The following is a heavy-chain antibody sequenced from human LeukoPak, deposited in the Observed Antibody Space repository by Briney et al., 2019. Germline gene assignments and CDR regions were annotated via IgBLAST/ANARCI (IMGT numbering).Heavy chain of an antibody. CDR1: GFTFSIYW. J-gene: IGHJ4*02. V-gene: IGHV3-7*01. D-gene: IGHD3-10*01. CDR2: VKEDGSEK. Sequence: GGSLRLSCAASGFTFSIYWMSWVRQAPGKGLEWVANVKEDGSEKDYVDSVKGRFTISRDNAKNSLYLQMNSLRAEDTAVYYCAKAGYGSGSSSFDQWGQGTLVTVSS. CDR3: AKAGYGSGSSSFDQ.